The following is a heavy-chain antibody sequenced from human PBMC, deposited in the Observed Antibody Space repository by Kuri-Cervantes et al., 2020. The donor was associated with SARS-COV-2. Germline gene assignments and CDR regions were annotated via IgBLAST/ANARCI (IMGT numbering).Heavy chain of an antibody. CDR1: GYTLTELS. J-gene: IGHJ5*02. V-gene: IGHV1-24*01. CDR3: ATAPPYCSSTSCPHNWFDP. CDR2: FDPEDGET. D-gene: IGHD2-2*01. Sequence: ASVKVSCKVSGYTLTELSMHWVRQAPGKGLEWMGGFDPEDGETIYAQKFQGRVTMTEDTSTDTAYMELSSLRSEDTAVYYCATAPPYCSSTSCPHNWFDPWGRGTLVTVSS.